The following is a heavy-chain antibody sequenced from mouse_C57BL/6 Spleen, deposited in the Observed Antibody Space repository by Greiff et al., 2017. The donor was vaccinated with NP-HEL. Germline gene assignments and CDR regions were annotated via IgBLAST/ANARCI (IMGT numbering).Heavy chain of an antibody. CDR1: GYTFTDYE. J-gene: IGHJ2*01. V-gene: IGHV1-15*01. D-gene: IGHD2-12*01. CDR2: IDPETGGT. CDR3: TRSVYSSFDY. Sequence: QVQLQQSGAELVRPGASVTLSCKASGYTFTDYEMHWVKQTPVHGLEWIGAIDPETGGTAYNQKFKGKAILTADKSSSTAYMELRSLTSEDSAVYYCTRSVYSSFDYWGQGTTLTVSS.